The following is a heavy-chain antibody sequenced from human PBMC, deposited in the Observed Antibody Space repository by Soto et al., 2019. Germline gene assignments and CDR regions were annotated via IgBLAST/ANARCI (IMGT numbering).Heavy chain of an antibody. Sequence: GGSLRLSCSASGFTFSSYAMHWVRQAPGKGLEYVSAISSNGGSTYYADSVKGRFTISRDNSKNTLYLQMSSLRAEDTAVYYCVKDDYDFWSGYYRGYNWFDPWGQGTLVTVSS. CDR2: ISSNGGST. V-gene: IGHV3-64D*08. J-gene: IGHJ5*02. CDR1: GFTFSSYA. D-gene: IGHD3-3*01. CDR3: VKDDYDFWSGYYRGYNWFDP.